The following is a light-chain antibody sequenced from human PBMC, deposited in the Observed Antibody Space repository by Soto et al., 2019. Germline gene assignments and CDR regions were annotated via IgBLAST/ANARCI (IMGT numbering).Light chain of an antibody. CDR2: AAS. CDR1: ETVSSDF. Sequence: EVVLTQSPGTLSLSPGDRAALSCRASETVSSDFLAWYQQKPGQAPRLLIYAASSRATGIPDRFSGSGSGTDFTLTIDRLEPEDFAMYYCQQYSDSPPTFGQGTKVDIK. CDR3: QQYSDSPPT. V-gene: IGKV3-20*01. J-gene: IGKJ1*01.